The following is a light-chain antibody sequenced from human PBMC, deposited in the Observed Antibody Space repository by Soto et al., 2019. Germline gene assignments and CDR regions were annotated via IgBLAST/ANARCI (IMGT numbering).Light chain of an antibody. CDR3: HQYGSSHT. J-gene: IGKJ5*01. CDR2: GAS. V-gene: IGKV3-20*01. CDR1: QSVSSN. Sequence: IVRPQSPATLSVSPGERATLSCRASQSVSSNLAWYQQKPGQAPRLLIYGASSRAIGIPDRFSGSVSGSDFILTINRLEPEDFAVYYCHQYGSSHTFGQGTRLEIK.